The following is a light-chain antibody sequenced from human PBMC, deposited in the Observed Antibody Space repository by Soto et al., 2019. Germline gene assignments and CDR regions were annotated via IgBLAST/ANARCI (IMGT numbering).Light chain of an antibody. V-gene: IGLV1-44*01. J-gene: IGLJ3*02. CDR3: AAWDDSLEGVV. Sequence: QSVLTQPPSASGTPGQRVTISCSGSSSNIGSNPVSWYQHLPGTAPKVLIFTNNQRPSGVPDRVSGSKSGTSASLAISGLLSEDEAHYYCAAWDDSLEGVVLGGGTKVTVL. CDR1: SSNIGSNP. CDR2: TNN.